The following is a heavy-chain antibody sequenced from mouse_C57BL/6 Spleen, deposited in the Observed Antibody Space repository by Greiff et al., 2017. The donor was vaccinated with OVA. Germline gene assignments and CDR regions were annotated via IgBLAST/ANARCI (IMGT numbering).Heavy chain of an antibody. CDR1: GYTFTSYW. CDR3: AIWEGIYYDYESFDY. D-gene: IGHD2-4*01. J-gene: IGHJ2*01. V-gene: IGHV1-74*01. CDR2: IHPSDSDT. Sequence: QVQLKQPGAELVKPGASVKVSCKASGYTFTSYWMHWVKQRPGQGLEWIGRIHPSDSDTNYNQKFKGKATLTVDKSSSTAYMQLSSLTSEDSAVYYCAIWEGIYYDYESFDYWGQGTTLTVSS.